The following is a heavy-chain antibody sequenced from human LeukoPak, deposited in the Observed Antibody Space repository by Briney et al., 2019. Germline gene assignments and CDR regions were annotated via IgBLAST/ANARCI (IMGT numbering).Heavy chain of an antibody. CDR1: GFTFSSYW. V-gene: IGHV3-74*01. Sequence: GGSLRLSCEGSGFTFSSYWMHWVRQAPGKGLVWVSRINSDGSSTSYADSVKGRFTISRDNAKNTLYLQMNSLRAEDTAVYYCARMTDGLNHYYYMDVWGKGTTVIISS. J-gene: IGHJ6*03. CDR2: INSDGSST. D-gene: IGHD3-16*01. CDR3: ARMTDGLNHYYYMDV.